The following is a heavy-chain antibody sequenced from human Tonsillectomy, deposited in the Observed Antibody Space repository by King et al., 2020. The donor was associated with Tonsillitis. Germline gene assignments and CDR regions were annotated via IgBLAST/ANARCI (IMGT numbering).Heavy chain of an antibody. CDR1: GFTFSSYA. J-gene: IGHJ5*02. CDR2: ISGSGGRT. D-gene: IGHD3-10*01. Sequence: VQLVESGGGLVQPGGSLRLSCAASGFTFSSYAMSWVRQAPGKGLEWVSAISGSGGRTYYADSVKGRFTISRDNSKNTLYLQMNSLRAEDTAVYYCAKPRLRLITRVRGVIKNGFDPWGQGTLVTVSS. CDR3: AKPRLRLITRVRGVIKNGFDP. V-gene: IGHV3-23*04.